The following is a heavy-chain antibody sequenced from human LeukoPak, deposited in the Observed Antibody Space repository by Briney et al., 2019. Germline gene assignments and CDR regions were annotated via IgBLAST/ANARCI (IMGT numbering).Heavy chain of an antibody. V-gene: IGHV4-39*01. Sequence: PSETLSLTCTVSGGSISSSSYYWGWIRQPPGKGLEWIGSIYYSGSTYYNPSLKSRVTISVDTSKNQFSLKLSSVTAADTAVYYCARHVVVAAKYYFDYWGQGTLVTVSS. CDR1: GGSISSSSYY. CDR2: IYYSGST. J-gene: IGHJ4*02. D-gene: IGHD2-15*01. CDR3: ARHVVVAAKYYFDY.